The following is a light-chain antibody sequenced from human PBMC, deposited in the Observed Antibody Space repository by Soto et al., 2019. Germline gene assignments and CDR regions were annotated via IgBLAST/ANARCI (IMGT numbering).Light chain of an antibody. V-gene: IGKV3-15*01. Sequence: EIVMTQSPATLSVSPGERATLSCRASQSVSSNLAWYQQKSGQAPRLLIYGAFTRATGIPVRFSGSGSGTEFTLTISSLQSKDFAVYYCQQYNNWPRTFGQGTKVDIK. CDR3: QQYNNWPRT. CDR2: GAF. CDR1: QSVSSN. J-gene: IGKJ1*01.